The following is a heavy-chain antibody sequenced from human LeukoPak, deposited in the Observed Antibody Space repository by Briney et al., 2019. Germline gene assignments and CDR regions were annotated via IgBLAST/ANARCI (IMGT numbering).Heavy chain of an antibody. CDR1: GYTFTSYW. Sequence: ASVNVSCKASGYTFTSYWIQWVRQAPGQGLEWMGLINPDGGSTAYAHRFPGRVIMTRDTSTSTAYMDLSSLRSEDTAVYYCARAPRNSSTMLDYWGQGTLVTVSS. D-gene: IGHD6-13*01. J-gene: IGHJ4*02. CDR3: ARAPRNSSTMLDY. CDR2: INPDGGST. V-gene: IGHV1-46*01.